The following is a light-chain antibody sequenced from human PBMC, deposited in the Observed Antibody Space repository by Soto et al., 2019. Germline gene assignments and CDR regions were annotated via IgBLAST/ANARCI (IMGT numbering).Light chain of an antibody. CDR3: QSYDSSLVV. V-gene: IGLV1-40*01. CDR2: GNS. J-gene: IGLJ2*01. Sequence: QSVLTQPPSVSGAPGQRVTISCTGSSSNIGAGYDVHWYQQLPGTAPKLLIYGNSNRPSGVPDRFSGSKSGTSASLAITGLQAEDEADYYCQSYDSSLVVFGGGTKRTVL. CDR1: SSNIGAGYD.